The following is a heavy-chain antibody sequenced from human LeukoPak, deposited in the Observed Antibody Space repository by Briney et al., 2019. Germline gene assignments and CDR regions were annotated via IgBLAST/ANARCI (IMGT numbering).Heavy chain of an antibody. V-gene: IGHV3-23*01. CDR3: GEFDY. J-gene: IGHJ4*02. D-gene: IGHD6-13*01. Sequence: PGASLRLSCAASGFTFSSYAMSWVRQAPGKGLEWVSAISGSGGSTYYADSVKGRFTISRDNSKNTLYLQMNNLCYCAKEAAAAGEFDYWGQGTLVTVSS. CDR2: ISGSGGST. CDR1: GFTFSSYA.